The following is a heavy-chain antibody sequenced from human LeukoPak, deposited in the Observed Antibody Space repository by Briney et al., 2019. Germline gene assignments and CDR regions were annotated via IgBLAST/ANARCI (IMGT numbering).Heavy chain of an antibody. V-gene: IGHV4-61*02. CDR1: GGSISSGSYY. J-gene: IGHJ3*02. CDR2: IYTSGST. CDR3: AREGYGDYSDAFDI. D-gene: IGHD4-17*01. Sequence: PSQTLSLTCTVSGGSISSGSYYWSWIRQPAGKGLEWIGRIYTSGSTNYNPSLKSRDTISVDTSKNQFSLKLSSVTAADTAVYYCAREGYGDYSDAFDIWGQGTMVTVSS.